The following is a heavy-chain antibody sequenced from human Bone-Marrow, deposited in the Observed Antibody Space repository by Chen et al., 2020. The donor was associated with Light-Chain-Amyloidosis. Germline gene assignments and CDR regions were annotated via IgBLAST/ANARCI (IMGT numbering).Heavy chain of an antibody. V-gene: IGHV1-69*01. CDR2: IIPIFGTA. D-gene: IGHD2-8*01. Sequence: QVQLVQSGAEGKKPGSSVKVSCKASGGTLSRYAIRWVRQARGQGLEWMGGIIPIFGTANYAQKFQGRVTITADESTSTAYMELSSLRSEDTAVYYCARDRGRYCTNGVCYIPPVAGNYYYYGMDVWGQGTTVTVSS. CDR1: GGTLSRYA. J-gene: IGHJ6*02. CDR3: ARDRGRYCTNGVCYIPPVAGNYYYYGMDV.